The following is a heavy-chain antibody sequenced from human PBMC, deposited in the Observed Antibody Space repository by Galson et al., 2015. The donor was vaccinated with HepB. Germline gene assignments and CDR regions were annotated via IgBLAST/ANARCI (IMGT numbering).Heavy chain of an antibody. Sequence: SVKVSCKASGYTFTRHAIHWVRQAPGQRLEWMGWINTGNGNTHYSQKFQGRVTITRDTSASIAYMELNSLRSEDTAVYYCAREGETGYPFDTFDMGGQGTMVTVSS. J-gene: IGHJ3*02. CDR1: GYTFTRHA. V-gene: IGHV1-3*04. CDR2: INTGNGNT. CDR3: AREGETGYPFDTFDM. D-gene: IGHD3-16*01.